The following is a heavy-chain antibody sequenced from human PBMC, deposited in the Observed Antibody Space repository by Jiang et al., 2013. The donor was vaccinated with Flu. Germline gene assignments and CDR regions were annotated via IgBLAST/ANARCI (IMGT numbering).Heavy chain of an antibody. D-gene: IGHD3-10*01. CDR3: ARQGSMVRGADYFDY. V-gene: IGHV5-10-1*01. J-gene: IGHJ4*02. Sequence: GAEVKKPGESLRISCKGSGYSFTSYWISWVRQMPGKGLEWMGRIDPSDSYTNYSPSFQGHVTISADKSISTAYLQWSSLKASDTAMYYCARQGSMVRGADYFDYWGQGTLVTVSS. CDR1: GYSFTSYW. CDR2: IDPSDSYT.